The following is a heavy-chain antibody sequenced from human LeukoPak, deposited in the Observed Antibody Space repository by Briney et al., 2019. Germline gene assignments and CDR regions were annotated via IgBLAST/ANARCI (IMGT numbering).Heavy chain of an antibody. CDR2: ISAYNGNT. V-gene: IGHV1-18*01. Sequence: ASVKVSCKASGYTFTSYGISWVRQAPGQGLEWMGWISAYNGNTNYAQKLQGRVTMTTDTSTSTAYMELRSLRSDDTAVYYCARDLRPYCSGGSCYLGFYWGQGTPVTVSS. CDR3: ARDLRPYCSGGSCYLGFY. CDR1: GYTFTSYG. J-gene: IGHJ4*02. D-gene: IGHD2-15*01.